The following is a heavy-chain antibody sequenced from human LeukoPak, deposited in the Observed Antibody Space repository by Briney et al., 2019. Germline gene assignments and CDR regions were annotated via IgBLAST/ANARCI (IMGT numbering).Heavy chain of an antibody. J-gene: IGHJ1*01. Sequence: SVKVSSKASGGTFIRHTISWVRQSPGQGLEWMGGITPMFGTSNYAQKFRGRVTITADESTSTAYVELSSLRSEDTAVYYCARDSSEFRSLLFHWGQGTLVTVSS. D-gene: IGHD1-14*01. CDR1: GGTFIRHT. CDR3: ARDSSEFRSLLFH. CDR2: ITPMFGTS. V-gene: IGHV1-69*13.